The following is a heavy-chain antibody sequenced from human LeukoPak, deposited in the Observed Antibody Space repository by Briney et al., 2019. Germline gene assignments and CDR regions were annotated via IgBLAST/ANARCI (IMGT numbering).Heavy chain of an antibody. V-gene: IGHV3-74*01. CDR1: GFTFSRYW. J-gene: IGHJ4*02. CDR2: IKSDGTYT. D-gene: IGHD3-3*01. Sequence: AGGSLRLSCAASGFTFSRYWMYWVRQAPGKGPVWVSRIKSDGTYTSYADSVKGRFTISRDNAKNSLYLQMSSLRAEDTAVYYCARVLARRVVIIGYFDYWGQGTLVTVSS. CDR3: ARVLARRVVIIGYFDY.